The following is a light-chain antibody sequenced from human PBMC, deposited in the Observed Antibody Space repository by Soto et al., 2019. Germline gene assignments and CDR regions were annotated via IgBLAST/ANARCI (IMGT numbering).Light chain of an antibody. J-gene: IGLJ3*02. CDR3: AAWDDSLNAWV. Sequence: QSVLTQPPSASGTPGQRVTISCSGSSSNIGSNTVNWYQQLPGTAPKLLIYSNNQRPSWVPDRFSGSKSGTSASLAISGVQSDDEADYYCAAWDDSLNAWVFGGGTKLTVL. V-gene: IGLV1-44*01. CDR1: SSNIGSNT. CDR2: SNN.